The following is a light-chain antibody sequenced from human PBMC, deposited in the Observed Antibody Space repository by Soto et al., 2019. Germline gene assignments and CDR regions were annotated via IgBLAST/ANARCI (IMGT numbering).Light chain of an antibody. CDR2: DAS. Sequence: EIVLTQSPATLSLSPGERATLSCRASQSVSSYLAWSQQKPGHAPRLLIYDASTRATGIPARFSGSGSGTDFTLTIISLEPEDFAVYYCQQRSNWPTFGQGTKLEIK. CDR1: QSVSSY. J-gene: IGKJ2*01. V-gene: IGKV3-11*01. CDR3: QQRSNWPT.